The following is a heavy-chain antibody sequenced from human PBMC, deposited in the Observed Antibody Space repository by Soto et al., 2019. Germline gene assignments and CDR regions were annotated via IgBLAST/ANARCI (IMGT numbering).Heavy chain of an antibody. CDR3: AHRPFNSAWHDAYDI. CDR2: IYWDDDR. D-gene: IGHD5-18*01. J-gene: IGHJ3*02. CDR1: GFSLSARGEG. Sequence: QITLKESGPPLVKPTETLTLTCTFSGFSLSARGEGVGWIGQPPGKALEWLAIIYWDDDRRYSPSLRTTFTITKDTSKNLVVLTMTNMDPVDTATYFCAHRPFNSAWHDAYDIWGPGTMVTVSS. V-gene: IGHV2-5*02.